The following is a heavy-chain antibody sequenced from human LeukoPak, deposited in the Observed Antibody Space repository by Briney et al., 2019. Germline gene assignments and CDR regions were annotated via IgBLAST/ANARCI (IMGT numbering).Heavy chain of an antibody. J-gene: IGHJ4*02. CDR2: IYHSGST. CDR3: ARHSGSTVVSYYFDY. D-gene: IGHD4-23*01. CDR1: GYSISSGYY. Sequence: PSETLSLTCAVSGYSISSGYYWGWIRQPPGKGLEWIGSIYHSGSTYYNPSLKSRVTISVDTSKNQFSLKLSSVTAAHTAVYYCARHSGSTVVSYYFDYWGQGTLVTVSS. V-gene: IGHV4-38-2*01.